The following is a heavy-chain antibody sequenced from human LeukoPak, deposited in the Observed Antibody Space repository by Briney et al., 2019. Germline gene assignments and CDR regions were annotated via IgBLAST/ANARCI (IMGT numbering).Heavy chain of an antibody. CDR1: GGSISSYY. CDR2: IYTSRST. Sequence: SETLSLTCTVSGGSISSYYWSWIRQPAGKGLEWIGRIYTSRSTNYNPSLKSRVTISGDTSKNQFSLKLSSVTAADTAVYYCARHGDVRYFDWLKDGFDYWGQETLVTVSS. D-gene: IGHD3-9*01. V-gene: IGHV4-4*07. J-gene: IGHJ4*02. CDR3: ARHGDVRYFDWLKDGFDY.